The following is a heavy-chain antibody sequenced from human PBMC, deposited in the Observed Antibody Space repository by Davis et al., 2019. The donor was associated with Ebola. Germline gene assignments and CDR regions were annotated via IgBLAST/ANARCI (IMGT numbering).Heavy chain of an antibody. V-gene: IGHV2-26*01. CDR3: ARISATYYYDSSGYYLVYCFDY. CDR2: IFSNDEK. D-gene: IGHD3-22*01. CDR1: GFSLSNARMG. Sequence: SGPTLVKPTETLTLTCTVSGFSLSNARMGVSWIRQPPGKALEWLAHIFSNDEKSYSTSLKSRLTISKDTSKSQVVLTMTNMGPVDTATYYCARISATYYYDSSGYYLVYCFDYWGQGTLVTVSS. J-gene: IGHJ4*02.